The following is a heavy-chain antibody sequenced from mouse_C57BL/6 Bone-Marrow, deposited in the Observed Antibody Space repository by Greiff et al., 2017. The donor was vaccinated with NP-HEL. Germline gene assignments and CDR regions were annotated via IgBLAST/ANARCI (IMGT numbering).Heavy chain of an antibody. J-gene: IGHJ2*01. Sequence: VQLQQSGPELVKPGASVKIPCKASGYTFTDYNMDWVKQSHGKSLEWIGDINPNNGGTIYNQKFKGKATLTVDKSSSTAYMELRSLTSEDTAVYYCARGRTLYYDYLYYFDYWGQGTTLTVSS. CDR1: GYTFTDYN. CDR2: INPNNGGT. D-gene: IGHD2-4*01. CDR3: ARGRTLYYDYLYYFDY. V-gene: IGHV1-18*01.